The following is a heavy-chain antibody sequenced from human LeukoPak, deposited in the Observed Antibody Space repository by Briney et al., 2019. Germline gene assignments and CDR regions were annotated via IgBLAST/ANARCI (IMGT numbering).Heavy chain of an antibody. J-gene: IGHJ4*02. CDR3: ARTFYNRLTGYYADRYDS. CDR1: GGSISSYY. CDR2: IYYSGST. D-gene: IGHD3-9*01. V-gene: IGHV4-59*12. Sequence: PSQTLSLTCTVSGGSISSYYWSWIRQPPGKGLEWIGYIYYSGSTNYNPSLKSRVTISVDTSKNQFSLKLSSVTAADTAVYYCARTFYNRLTGYYADRYDSWGQGTLVTVSS.